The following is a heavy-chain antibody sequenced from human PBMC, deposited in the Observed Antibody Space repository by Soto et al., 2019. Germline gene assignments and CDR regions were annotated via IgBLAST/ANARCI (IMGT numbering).Heavy chain of an antibody. D-gene: IGHD1-1*01. V-gene: IGHV4-31*03. J-gene: IGHJ5*02. Sequence: SETLSLTCTVSGGSISSGGYYWSWIRQHPGKGLEWIGYIYYSGSTYYNPSLKSRVTISVDTSKNQFSLKLSSVTAADTAVYYCARDPPSGWFDPWGQGTLVTVSS. CDR1: GGSISSGGYY. CDR2: IYYSGST. CDR3: ARDPPSGWFDP.